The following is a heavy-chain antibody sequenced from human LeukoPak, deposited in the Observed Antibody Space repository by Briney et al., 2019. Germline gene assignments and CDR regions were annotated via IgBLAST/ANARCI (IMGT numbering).Heavy chain of an antibody. CDR3: AKDRGSLILDAFDI. J-gene: IGHJ3*02. V-gene: IGHV4-39*02. Sequence: SETLSLTCTVSGGSISSSSYYWGWIRQPPGKGLEWIGSIYYSGSTYYNPSLKSRVTISVDTSKNQFSLKLSSVTAADTAVYYCAKDRGSLILDAFDIWGQGTMVTVSS. CDR2: IYYSGST. CDR1: GGSISSSSYY. D-gene: IGHD1-26*01.